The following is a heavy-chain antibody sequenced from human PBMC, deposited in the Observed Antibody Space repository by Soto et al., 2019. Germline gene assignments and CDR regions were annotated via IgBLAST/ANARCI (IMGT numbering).Heavy chain of an antibody. J-gene: IGHJ4*02. CDR1: GCAFSSYA. CDR3: ARERGNYYDSSGYSSGPYYFDY. CDR2: IIPIFGTA. Sequence: SVKVSCKASGCAFSSYAISCVRQAPGQVLEWMGGIIPIFGTANYAQKFQGRVTITADESTSTAYMELSSLRSEDTAVYYCARERGNYYDSSGYSSGPYYFDYWGQGTLVTVSS. D-gene: IGHD3-22*01. V-gene: IGHV1-69*13.